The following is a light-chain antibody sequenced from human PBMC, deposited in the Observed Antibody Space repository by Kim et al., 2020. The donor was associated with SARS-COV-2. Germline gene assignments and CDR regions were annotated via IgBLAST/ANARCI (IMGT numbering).Light chain of an antibody. CDR1: QSVSHW. V-gene: IGKV1-5*03. Sequence: VRDRVTIAGRASQSVSHWMAWYQQKPGKAPKVLIYETSKLKSGVPSRFSGSGFGTEFTLTISSLQPDDFATYYCQQYNTWYTFGQGTKLEI. CDR3: QQYNTWYT. J-gene: IGKJ2*01. CDR2: ETS.